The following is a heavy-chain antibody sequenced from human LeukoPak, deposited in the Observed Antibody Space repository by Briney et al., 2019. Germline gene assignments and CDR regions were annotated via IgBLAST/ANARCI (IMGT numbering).Heavy chain of an antibody. D-gene: IGHD2-21*02. Sequence: VASVKVSCKASGYTFTGYYMHWVRQAPGQGLEWMGWINPNSGGTNYAQKFQGRVTMTRDTSISAAYLELSRLGSDDTAVYYCARVAGGDWYYFDFWGQGTLVTVSS. CDR2: INPNSGGT. CDR3: ARVAGGDWYYFDF. V-gene: IGHV1-2*02. J-gene: IGHJ4*02. CDR1: GYTFTGYY.